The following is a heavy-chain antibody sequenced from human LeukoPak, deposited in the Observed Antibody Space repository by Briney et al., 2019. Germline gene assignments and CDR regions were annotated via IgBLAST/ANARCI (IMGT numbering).Heavy chain of an antibody. Sequence: PGGSLRLSCAASGFTFSTYTMNWVRQAPGKGLERVSSICTSSSYINYADSVKGRFTISRDNSKNTLYLQMNSLRAEDTAVYYCAGDCSGGSCYSGYYYYYMDVWGKGTTVTVSS. J-gene: IGHJ6*03. CDR2: ICTSSSYI. CDR1: GFTFSTYT. D-gene: IGHD2-15*01. V-gene: IGHV3-21*01. CDR3: AGDCSGGSCYSGYYYYYMDV.